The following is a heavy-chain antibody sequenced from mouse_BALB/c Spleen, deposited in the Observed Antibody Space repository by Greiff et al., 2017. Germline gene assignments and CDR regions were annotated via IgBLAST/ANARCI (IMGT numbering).Heavy chain of an antibody. CDR2: ISSGGSYT. J-gene: IGHJ2*01. CDR3: AREEVLGREYFDY. V-gene: IGHV5-6*01. CDR1: GFTFSSYG. Sequence: EVQLVESGGDLVKPGGSLKLSCAASGFTFSSYGMSWVRQTPDKRLEWVATISSGGSYTYYPDSVKGRFTISRDNAKNTLYLQMSSLKSEDTAMYYCAREEVLGREYFDYWGQGTTLTVSS. D-gene: IGHD4-1*01.